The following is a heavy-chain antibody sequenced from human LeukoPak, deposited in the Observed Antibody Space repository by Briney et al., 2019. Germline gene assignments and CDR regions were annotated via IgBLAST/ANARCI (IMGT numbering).Heavy chain of an antibody. CDR3: ARALGAFDI. J-gene: IGHJ3*02. Sequence: SETLSLTCTVSGYSISSGFYWGWIRQPPGKGLEWIGSIYHSGSTYYNPALKSRVTISVDTSKNQFSLKLSSVTAADTAVYYCARALGAFDIWGQGTMVTVSS. CDR1: GYSISSGFY. V-gene: IGHV4-38-2*02. CDR2: IYHSGST.